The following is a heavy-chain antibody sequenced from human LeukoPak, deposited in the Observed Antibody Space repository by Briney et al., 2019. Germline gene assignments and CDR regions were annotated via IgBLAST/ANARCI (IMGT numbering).Heavy chain of an antibody. CDR1: GASISSGGHY. J-gene: IGHJ6*03. CDR3: ASALYYYYYMDV. V-gene: IGHV4-31*03. Sequence: SETLSLTCTVSGASISSGGHYWSWIRQHPGKGLEWIGYIYYSGSTYYNPSLKSRVTISLDTSKNHFSLKLSSVTAADTAVYYCASALYYYYYMDVWGKGTTVTVSS. CDR2: IYYSGST.